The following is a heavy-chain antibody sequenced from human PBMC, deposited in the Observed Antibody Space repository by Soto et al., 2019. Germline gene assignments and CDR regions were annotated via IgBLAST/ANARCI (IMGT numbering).Heavy chain of an antibody. V-gene: IGHV4-34*01. D-gene: IGHD4-17*01. CDR1: GGSFSTYY. J-gene: IGHJ6*02. CDR2: INHIGNA. Sequence: SETLSLTCAVFGGSFSTYYWSWIRQSPGNVLEWIGEINHIGNANYNPSLKSRVTISIDTSKNQFSLKLTSVTAADTAVFYCARAPTFVGDYGGYYYYGMDVWGQGTTVTVTS. CDR3: ARAPTFVGDYGGYYYYGMDV.